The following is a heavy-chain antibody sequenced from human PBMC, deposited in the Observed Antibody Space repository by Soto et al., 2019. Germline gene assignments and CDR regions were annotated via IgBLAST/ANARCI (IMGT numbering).Heavy chain of an antibody. Sequence: SETLSLTCTVSGDSISSADYYWSWIRQTPGKGLEWIGHIFYSGTAYYNPSLKSRLTISVDTSKNHFSLRLTSVTAADTAVYYCARDLWVEPELYYYGMAVWGKGTTVTVSS. CDR1: GDSISSADYY. CDR3: ARDLWVEPELYYYGMAV. V-gene: IGHV4-30-4*01. J-gene: IGHJ6*04. D-gene: IGHD1-1*01. CDR2: IFYSGTA.